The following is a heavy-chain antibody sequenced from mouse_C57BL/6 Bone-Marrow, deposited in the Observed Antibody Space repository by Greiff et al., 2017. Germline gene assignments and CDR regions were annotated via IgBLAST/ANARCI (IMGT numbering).Heavy chain of an antibody. Sequence: QVHVKQPGAELVRPGTSVKLSCKASGYTFTSYWMHWVKQRPGQGLEWIGVIDPSDSYTNYNQKFKGKATLTVDTSSSTAYMQLSSLTSEDSAVYYCAITTVAYWGQGTLVTVSA. CDR1: GYTFTSYW. CDR2: IDPSDSYT. V-gene: IGHV1-59*01. CDR3: AITTVAY. J-gene: IGHJ3*01. D-gene: IGHD1-1*01.